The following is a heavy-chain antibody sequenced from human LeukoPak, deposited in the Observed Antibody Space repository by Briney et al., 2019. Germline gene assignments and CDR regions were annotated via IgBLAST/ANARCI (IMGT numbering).Heavy chain of an antibody. CDR2: ISSSSSYI. CDR3: ARGSYDYGDPNFDY. J-gene: IGHJ4*02. Sequence: GGSLRLSCAASGFTFSSYSVNWVRQAPGKGLGWVSSISSSSSYIYYADSVKGRFTISRDNAKNSLYLQMNSLRAEDTALYYCARGSYDYGDPNFDYWGQGTLVTVSS. D-gene: IGHD4-17*01. CDR1: GFTFSSYS. V-gene: IGHV3-21*04.